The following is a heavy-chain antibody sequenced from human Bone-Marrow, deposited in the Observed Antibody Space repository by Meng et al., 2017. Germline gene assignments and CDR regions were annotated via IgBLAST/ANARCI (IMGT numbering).Heavy chain of an antibody. CDR3: ARAPRSGWYYFDY. CDR1: GCTFSSYA. V-gene: IGHV1-69*06. D-gene: IGHD6-19*01. CDR2: IIPIFGTA. J-gene: IGHJ4*02. Sequence: VQVGQDGAEGKKPGSSVKVSCKALGCTFSSYAISWVRQAPGQGLEWMGGIIPIFGTANYAQKFQGRVTITADKSTSTAYMELSSLRSEDTAVYYCARAPRSGWYYFDYWGQGTLVTVSS.